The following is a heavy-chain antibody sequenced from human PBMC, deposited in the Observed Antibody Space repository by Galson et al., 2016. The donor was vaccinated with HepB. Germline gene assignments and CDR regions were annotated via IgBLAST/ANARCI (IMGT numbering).Heavy chain of an antibody. Sequence: SLRLSCAASGFTLSSYSMNWVRQAPGKGLEWVSSISSSSSSIYYADSVKGRFTISRDNAKNSLYLQMNSLRAEDTAVYYCASGYSYGYFYYWGQGTLVTVSS. CDR2: ISSSSSSI. J-gene: IGHJ4*02. D-gene: IGHD5-18*01. CDR1: GFTLSSYS. CDR3: ASGYSYGYFYY. V-gene: IGHV3-21*01.